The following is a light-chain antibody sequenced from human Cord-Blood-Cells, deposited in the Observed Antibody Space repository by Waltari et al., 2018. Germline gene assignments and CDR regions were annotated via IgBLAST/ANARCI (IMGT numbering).Light chain of an antibody. CDR2: QDS. J-gene: IGLJ3*02. V-gene: IGLV3-1*01. CDR1: KLGDKY. Sequence: SYELPQPPSVSVSPGQTASITCSGDKLGDKYACWYQQKPGQSPVLVIYQDSKRPSGIPERFSGSNSGNTATLTISGTQAMDEADYCCQAWDSSNWVFGGGTKLTVL. CDR3: QAWDSSNWV.